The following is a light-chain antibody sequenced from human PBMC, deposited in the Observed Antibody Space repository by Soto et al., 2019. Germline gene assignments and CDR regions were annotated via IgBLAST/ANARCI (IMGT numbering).Light chain of an antibody. CDR3: QQLNSFPSP. J-gene: IGKJ3*01. CDR2: GAS. Sequence: IQLTQSPSSLSASVGDRVTITCRASQGISSFLAWYQQKPGTAPKLLIYGASTLQSGVPSRFSGSGSGTDVTHTIGTLQPEDSATYCGQQLNSFPSPFCPGTKVDIK. CDR1: QGISSF. V-gene: IGKV1-9*01.